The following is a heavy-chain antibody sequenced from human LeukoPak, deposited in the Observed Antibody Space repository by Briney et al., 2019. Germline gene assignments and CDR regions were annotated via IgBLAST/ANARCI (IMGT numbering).Heavy chain of an antibody. D-gene: IGHD2-15*01. CDR1: GFAFTIST. CDR3: AAVALIIYRSGGCCFFAFAAFYI. CDR2: IVVGSGNT. J-gene: IGHJ3*02. Sequence: SVKVSFKGTGFAFTISTIQWVWHARGQRLEWIGWIVVGSGNTNYAQKFQERVTITRDMSTSTACIELSSLRSEDTAVYYCAAVALIIYRSGGCCFFAFAAFYIWGQGTMVTVSS. V-gene: IGHV1-58*02.